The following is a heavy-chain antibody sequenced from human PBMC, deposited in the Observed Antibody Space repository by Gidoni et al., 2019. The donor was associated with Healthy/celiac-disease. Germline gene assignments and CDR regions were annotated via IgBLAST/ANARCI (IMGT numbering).Heavy chain of an antibody. CDR1: GYSFTSYW. J-gene: IGHJ6*02. CDR2: IYPGDSDT. V-gene: IGHV5-51*01. Sequence: EVQLVQSGAEVKEPGESLKISCKGSGYSFTSYWIGWVRQMPGKGLEWMGIIYPGDSDTRYSPSFQGQVTISADKSISTAYLQWSSLKASDTAMYYCARADWSGAYYYGMDVWGQGTTVTVSS. CDR3: ARADWSGAYYYGMDV. D-gene: IGHD3-9*01.